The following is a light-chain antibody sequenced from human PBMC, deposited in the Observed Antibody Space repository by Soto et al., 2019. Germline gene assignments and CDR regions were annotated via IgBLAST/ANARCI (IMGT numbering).Light chain of an antibody. Sequence: EIVLTQSPGTLSLSPGERATLSCRASQYVRSNYVAWYQQKPGQTPRLLIYITSSRAPGIPERFSGSGSGTDFTLTSSRLEPEDFAVYFCQQYGDSPWTFGQGTKVEMK. V-gene: IGKV3-20*01. CDR3: QQYGDSPWT. J-gene: IGKJ1*01. CDR1: QYVRSNY. CDR2: ITS.